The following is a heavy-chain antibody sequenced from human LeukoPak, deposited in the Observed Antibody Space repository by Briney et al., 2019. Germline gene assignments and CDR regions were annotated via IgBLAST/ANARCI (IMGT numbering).Heavy chain of an antibody. D-gene: IGHD5-24*01. CDR2: IKQDGSEK. V-gene: IGHV3-7*05. Sequence: GGSLRLSCAASGFTFSSYWMSWDRQAPGKGLEWVANIKQDGSEKYYVDSVKGRFTISRDNAKNSLYLQMNSLRAEDTAVYYCAREKRGVEMATITTFDYWGQGTLVTVSS. CDR1: GFTFSSYW. CDR3: AREKRGVEMATITTFDY. J-gene: IGHJ4*02.